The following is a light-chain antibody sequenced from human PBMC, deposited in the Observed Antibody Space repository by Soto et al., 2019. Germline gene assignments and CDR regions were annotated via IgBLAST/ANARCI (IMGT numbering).Light chain of an antibody. CDR1: KSITSW. CDR3: QQYNSYSPWT. CDR2: KAS. J-gene: IGKJ1*01. V-gene: IGKV1-5*03. Sequence: DIQMTQSPSTLSASVGDRFTITCRASKSITSWLAWYQQKPGKAPKLLIYKASSLESGVPSRFSGRGSGTEFTLTISSLQHDDFATYYCQQYNSYSPWTFGQGPKVEIK.